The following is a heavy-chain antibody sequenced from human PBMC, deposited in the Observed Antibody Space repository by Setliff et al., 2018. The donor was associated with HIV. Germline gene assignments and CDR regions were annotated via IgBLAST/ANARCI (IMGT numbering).Heavy chain of an antibody. D-gene: IGHD2-15*01. V-gene: IGHV1-69*10. J-gene: IGHJ5*02. CDR2: IIPILGIA. CDR3: ARDLVVVAPYYCFDP. CDR1: GDTFSTYA. Sequence: ASVKVSCKASGDTFSTYAISWVRQAPGQGLEWMGGIIPILGIANYAQKFQDRVTITADKSTDTAYMELSSLRSEDTAVYYCARDLVVVAPYYCFDPWGQGTLVTVS.